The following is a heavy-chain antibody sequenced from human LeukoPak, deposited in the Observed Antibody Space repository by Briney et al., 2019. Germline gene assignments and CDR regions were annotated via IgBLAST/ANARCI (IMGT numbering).Heavy chain of an antibody. CDR1: GYTFISYS. CDR3: ARGFDDSSGYYYFDY. V-gene: IGHV1-46*01. Sequence: GASVKVSCKASGYTFISYSMHWVRQAPGQGLEWMGVIKTKDDSTTYAQKFQGRVTMTSDTSTNTVYMELSSLRSEDTAVYYCARGFDDSSGYYYFDYWGQGTLVTVSS. D-gene: IGHD3-22*01. CDR2: IKTKDDST. J-gene: IGHJ4*02.